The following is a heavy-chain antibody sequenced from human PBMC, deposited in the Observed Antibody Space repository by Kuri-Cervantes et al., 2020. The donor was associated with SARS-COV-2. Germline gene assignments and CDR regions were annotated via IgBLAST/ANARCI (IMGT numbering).Heavy chain of an antibody. Sequence: GGSLRLSCAASGFTFSSHGMHWVRQAPGKGLEWVSVIYSGGSTYYADSVKGRFTISRDNSKNTLYLQMNSLRAEDTAVYYCARSSGGRWLQWGQGTLVTVSS. CDR1: GFTFSSHG. V-gene: IGHV3-66*01. CDR2: IYSGGST. J-gene: IGHJ4*02. CDR3: ARSSGGRWLQ. D-gene: IGHD5-24*01.